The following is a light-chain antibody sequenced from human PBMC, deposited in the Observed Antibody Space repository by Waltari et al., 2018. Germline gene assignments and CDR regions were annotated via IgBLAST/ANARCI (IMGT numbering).Light chain of an antibody. J-gene: IGKJ4*01. Sequence: EIVLTQSPGTLSLSPGERATLSCRASQSVSSSYLDWYQQNPGQAPRLLISGSSSSDTGVPDRFSGSGSGTEFTLTISRLEPADCAVYYCQQYGSSPLTFGGGTTVEIK. V-gene: IGKV3-20*01. CDR3: QQYGSSPLT. CDR2: GSS. CDR1: QSVSSSY.